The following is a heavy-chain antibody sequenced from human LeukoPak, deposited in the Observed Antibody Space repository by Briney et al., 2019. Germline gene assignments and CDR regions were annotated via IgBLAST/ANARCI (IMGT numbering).Heavy chain of an antibody. V-gene: IGHV1-24*01. CDR3: ATVGATRSPFDY. CDR1: GYTLTELS. Sequence: GASVKVSCKVSGYTLTELSMHWVRQAPGKGLEWMGGFDPEDGETIYAQKFQGRVTMTEDTSTDTAYMELSSLRSEDTAVYYCATVGATRSPFDYWGQGTLVTVSS. J-gene: IGHJ4*02. CDR2: FDPEDGET. D-gene: IGHD1-26*01.